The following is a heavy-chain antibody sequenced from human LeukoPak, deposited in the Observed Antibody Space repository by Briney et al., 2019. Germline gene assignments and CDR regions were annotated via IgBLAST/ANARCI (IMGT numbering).Heavy chain of an antibody. D-gene: IGHD2-8*02. J-gene: IGHJ4*02. Sequence: PGGSLRLSCAASGFIFSSYSMNWVRQAPGKGLVWVSRIKSDGSSTNNADSVKGRFTISRDNAKNTLFLQMHSLRVEDTAVYYCARGLDTDYFDYWGQGTLVTVSS. CDR2: IKSDGSST. CDR3: ARGLDTDYFDY. V-gene: IGHV3-74*01. CDR1: GFIFSSYS.